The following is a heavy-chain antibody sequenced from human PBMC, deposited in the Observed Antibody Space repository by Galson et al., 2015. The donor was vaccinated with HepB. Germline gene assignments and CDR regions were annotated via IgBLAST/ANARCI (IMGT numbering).Heavy chain of an antibody. CDR3: ARSTSSWFFDY. Sequence: SETLSLTCTVSGYSISSGYYWGWIRQPPGKGLEWIGSMYHSGSSYYNPFLKSRVTMSVDTSKNQFSLKLSSLTAADTAIYYCARSTSSWFFDYWGQGTLVTVSS. J-gene: IGHJ4*02. CDR1: GYSISSGYY. V-gene: IGHV4-38-2*02. CDR2: MYHSGSS. D-gene: IGHD6-13*01.